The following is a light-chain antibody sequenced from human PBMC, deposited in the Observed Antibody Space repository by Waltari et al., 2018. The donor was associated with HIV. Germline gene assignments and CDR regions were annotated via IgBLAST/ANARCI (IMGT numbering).Light chain of an antibody. CDR3: SSYTRSRILV. Sequence: QSALTQSASVSGSHGQSVTISCSATSSDIGDYDYVSWYQQHPGNAPNLILYDVFTRPSGVSNRFSGSKSGTTASLTISGLQAEDEADYYCSSYTRSRILVFGSGTKVTVL. V-gene: IGLV2-14*03. CDR2: DVF. CDR1: SSDIGDYDY. J-gene: IGLJ1*01.